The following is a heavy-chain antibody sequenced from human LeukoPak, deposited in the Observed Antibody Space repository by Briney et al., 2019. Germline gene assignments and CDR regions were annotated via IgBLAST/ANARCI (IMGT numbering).Heavy chain of an antibody. CDR3: AREVDRLLDY. CDR1: GGTFSSYA. J-gene: IGHJ4*02. D-gene: IGHD5-12*01. V-gene: IGHV1-69*04. CDR2: IIPILGIA. Sequence: SVKVSCKASGGTFSSYAISWVRQAPGQGLEWMGRIIPILGIANYAQKFQGRVTITADKSTSTAYVELSSLRSEDTAVYYCAREVDRLLDYWGQGTLVTVSS.